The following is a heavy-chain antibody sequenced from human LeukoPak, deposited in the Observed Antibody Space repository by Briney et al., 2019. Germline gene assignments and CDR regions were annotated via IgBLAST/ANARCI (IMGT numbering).Heavy chain of an antibody. D-gene: IGHD3-22*01. CDR1: GFTFSNYG. Sequence: GGSLRLSCAASGFTFSNYGMSWVRQAPGKGLEWVAGISDSGGRRNYADSVKGRFTISRDNPKNTLYLQMNSLRAEDTAVYFCAKRGVVIRVILVGFHKEAYYFDSWGQGALVTVSS. V-gene: IGHV3-23*01. CDR2: ISDSGGRR. CDR3: AKRGVVIRVILVGFHKEAYYFDS. J-gene: IGHJ4*02.